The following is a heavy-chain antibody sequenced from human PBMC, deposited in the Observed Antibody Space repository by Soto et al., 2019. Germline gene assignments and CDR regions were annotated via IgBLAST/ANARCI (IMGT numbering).Heavy chain of an antibody. J-gene: IGHJ3*02. V-gene: IGHV3-49*03. CDR1: GFTFGDYA. D-gene: IGHD3-16*01. Sequence: GGSLRLSCTASGFTFGDYAMSWFRQAPGKGLEWVGFIRSKAYGGTTEYAASVKGRFTISRDDSKSIAYLQMNSLKTEDTAVYYCTRAPEITHKYYEDAFDIWGQGTMVTVSS. CDR2: IRSKAYGGTT. CDR3: TRAPEITHKYYEDAFDI.